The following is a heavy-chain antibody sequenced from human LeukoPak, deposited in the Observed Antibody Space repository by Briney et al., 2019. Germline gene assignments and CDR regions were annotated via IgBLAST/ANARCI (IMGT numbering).Heavy chain of an antibody. CDR1: GYTFTSYG. V-gene: IGHV1-18*01. CDR3: ARDIGFGYCSSTSCYFPQAGGY. Sequence: ASVKVSCKASGYTFTSYGISWVRQAPGQGLEWMGWISAYNGNTNYAQKRQGRVTMTTDTSTSTAYMELRSLRSDDTAVYYCARDIGFGYCSSTSCYFPQAGGYWGQGTLVTVSS. J-gene: IGHJ4*02. CDR2: ISAYNGNT. D-gene: IGHD2-2*01.